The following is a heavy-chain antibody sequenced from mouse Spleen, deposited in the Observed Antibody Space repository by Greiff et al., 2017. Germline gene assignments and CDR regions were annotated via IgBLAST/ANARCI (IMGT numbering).Heavy chain of an antibody. Sequence: DVQLVESGGGLVQPGGSLSLSCAASGFTFTDYYMSWVRQPPGKALEWLGFIRNKANGYTTEYSASVKGRFTISRDNSQSILYLQMNALRAEDSATYYCARSYYYGSSSAWFAYWGQGTLVTVSA. CDR3: ARSYYYGSSSAWFAY. CDR2: IRNKANGYTT. V-gene: IGHV7-3*01. D-gene: IGHD1-1*01. J-gene: IGHJ3*01. CDR1: GFTFTDYY.